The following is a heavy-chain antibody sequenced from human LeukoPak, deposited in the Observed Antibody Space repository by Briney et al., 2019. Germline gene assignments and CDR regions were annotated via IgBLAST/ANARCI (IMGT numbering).Heavy chain of an antibody. Sequence: SVKVSCKASGGTFSNYAISWVRQAPGQGLEWMGRIIPIFGTTNYAQKFQGRVTITTDESTSTAYIELSSLRSEDTAVYYCARVGTGTTYAFDIWGQGTMVTVSS. J-gene: IGHJ3*02. D-gene: IGHD1-1*01. CDR3: ARVGTGTTYAFDI. CDR1: GGTFSNYA. CDR2: IIPIFGTT. V-gene: IGHV1-69*05.